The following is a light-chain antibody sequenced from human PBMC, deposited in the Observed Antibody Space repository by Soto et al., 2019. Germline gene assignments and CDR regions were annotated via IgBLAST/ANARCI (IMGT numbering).Light chain of an antibody. CDR2: GAS. J-gene: IGKJ1*01. Sequence: EIVMTQSPGTLSAPLGERATLSCRASQSVGDNLAWYQQRPGQPPRLLISGASTRATGIPARFSGSGSGTEFTLTISSLQSEDFAVYYCQQYNNWPRTFGQGTKVEIK. V-gene: IGKV3D-15*01. CDR1: QSVGDN. CDR3: QQYNNWPRT.